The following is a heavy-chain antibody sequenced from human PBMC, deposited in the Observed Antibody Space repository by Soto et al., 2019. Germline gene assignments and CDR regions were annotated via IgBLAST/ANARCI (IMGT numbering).Heavy chain of an antibody. V-gene: IGHV5-51*01. J-gene: IGHJ4*02. CDR1: GYTFTTYW. CDR2: IYPSDSDI. D-gene: IGHD3-16*01. CDR3: ARRAGVMVPFDY. Sequence: GESLKISCKTSGYTFTTYWIGWVRQRPGAGLEWMGIIYPSDSDIRYSPSLQGHVTFSVDKSLETAYLEWSSLKDSDTAVYYCARRAGVMVPFDYWGQGTLVTVSS.